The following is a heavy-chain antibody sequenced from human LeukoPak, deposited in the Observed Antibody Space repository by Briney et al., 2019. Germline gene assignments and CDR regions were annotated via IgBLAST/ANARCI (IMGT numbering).Heavy chain of an antibody. D-gene: IGHD3-10*01. Sequence: ASVKVSCKASGGTFSSYAISWVRQAPGQGLGWMGWISAYNGNTNYAQKLQGRVTMTTDTSTSTAYMELRSLRSDDTAVYYCARVGTYYYGSGSYSVFDYWGQGTLVTVSS. J-gene: IGHJ4*02. CDR1: GGTFSSYA. V-gene: IGHV1-18*01. CDR2: ISAYNGNT. CDR3: ARVGTYYYGSGSYSVFDY.